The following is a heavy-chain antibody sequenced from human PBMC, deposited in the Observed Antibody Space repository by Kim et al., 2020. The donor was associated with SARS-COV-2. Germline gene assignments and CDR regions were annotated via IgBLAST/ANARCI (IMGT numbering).Heavy chain of an antibody. J-gene: IGHJ6*02. V-gene: IGHV3-33*01. CDR3: ARDLRNPDYYYYGMDV. CDR2: IWYDGSNK. CDR1: GFTFSSYG. Sequence: GGSLRLSCAASGFTFSSYGMHWVRQAPGKGLEWVAVIWYDGSNKYYADSVKGRFTISRDNSKNTLYLQMNSLRAEDTAVYYCARDLRNPDYYYYGMDVWGQGTTVTVSS.